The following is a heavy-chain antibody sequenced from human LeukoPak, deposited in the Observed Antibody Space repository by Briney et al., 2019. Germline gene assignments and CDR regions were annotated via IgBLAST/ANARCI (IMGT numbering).Heavy chain of an antibody. J-gene: IGHJ4*02. Sequence: GASVKVSCKASGYTFTSYYMHWVRQAPGHGLEWMGLINPSGGSTSNAQKFQGRITMTRDTSTSTVYMELSSLRSEDTAVYYCARDPNTHYDILTGFHHFDYWGQGTLVTVSS. CDR2: INPSGGST. CDR1: GYTFTSYY. D-gene: IGHD3-9*01. V-gene: IGHV1-46*01. CDR3: ARDPNTHYDILTGFHHFDY.